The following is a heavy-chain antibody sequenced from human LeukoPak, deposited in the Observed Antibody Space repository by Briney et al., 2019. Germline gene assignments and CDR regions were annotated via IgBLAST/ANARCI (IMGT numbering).Heavy chain of an antibody. CDR1: GGSFSGYY. J-gene: IGHJ4*02. CDR2: INHSGST. V-gene: IGHV4-34*01. Sequence: SETLSLTCAVYGGSFSGYYWSWIRQPPGKGLEWIGEINHSGSTNYNPSLKSRVTISVDTSKNQFSLKLSSVTAADTAMYYCARGPGYDILTGYYNYFDYWGQGTLVTVSS. CDR3: ARGPGYDILTGYYNYFDY. D-gene: IGHD3-9*01.